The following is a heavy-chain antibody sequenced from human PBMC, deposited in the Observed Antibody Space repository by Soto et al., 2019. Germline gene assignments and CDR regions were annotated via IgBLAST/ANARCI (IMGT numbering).Heavy chain of an antibody. CDR3: ARQDVLLWFGELYTRGNWFDP. J-gene: IGHJ5*02. D-gene: IGHD3-10*01. Sequence: QLQLQESGPGLVKPSETLSLTCTVSGGSISSSSYYWGWIRQPPGKGLEWIGSIYYSGSTYYNPSCKSRVTISVDTSKNQFSLKLSSVTAADTAVYYCARQDVLLWFGELYTRGNWFDPWGQGTLVTVSS. CDR1: GGSISSSSYY. CDR2: IYYSGST. V-gene: IGHV4-39*01.